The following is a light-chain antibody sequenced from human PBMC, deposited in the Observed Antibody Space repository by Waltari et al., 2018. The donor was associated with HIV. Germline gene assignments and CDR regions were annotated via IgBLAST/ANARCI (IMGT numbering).Light chain of an antibody. V-gene: IGLV1-44*01. CDR1: FGGKT. J-gene: IGLJ3*02. CDR2: TND. Sequence: QSVLTQPPSASGTPGQRVTISCSGSFGGKTVTWYQQLPGTAPKLLMYTNDRRASGVTDRFSGSKSDTSASLAISGLQSEDEADYYCAVWDDSLNGVFGGGTRLTVL. CDR3: AVWDDSLNGV.